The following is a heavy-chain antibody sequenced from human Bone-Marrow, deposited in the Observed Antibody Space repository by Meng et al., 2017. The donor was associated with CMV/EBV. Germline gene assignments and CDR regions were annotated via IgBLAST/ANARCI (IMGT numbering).Heavy chain of an antibody. Sequence: GESLKISCAVSGFPFSSYTMHWVRQAPGKGLEWVTVLSHDEIDEYYTDSVKGRFTISRDNAKQSLYLQMNGLRAEDTAVYYCARDNAPGTTTNKNYDYYGLDVWGHGTTVTVSS. D-gene: IGHD4-11*01. V-gene: IGHV3-30*07. CDR3: ARDNAPGTTTNKNYDYYGLDV. CDR1: GFPFSSYT. J-gene: IGHJ6*02. CDR2: LSHDEIDE.